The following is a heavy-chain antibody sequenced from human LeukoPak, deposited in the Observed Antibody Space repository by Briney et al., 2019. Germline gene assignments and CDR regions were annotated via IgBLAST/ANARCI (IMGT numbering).Heavy chain of an antibody. D-gene: IGHD3-10*01. J-gene: IGHJ4*02. CDR3: ASVLWFGGIFFDY. CDR1: GFSFSDYY. V-gene: IGHV3-11*01. CDR2: MSNSGGTI. Sequence: GGSLRLSCAASGFSFSDYYMSWIRQAPGKGLEWVSYMSNSGGTIYYADSVKGRFSISRDNTKNSLYLQMNSLRAEDTAVYYCASVLWFGGIFFDYWGQGVLVTVSS.